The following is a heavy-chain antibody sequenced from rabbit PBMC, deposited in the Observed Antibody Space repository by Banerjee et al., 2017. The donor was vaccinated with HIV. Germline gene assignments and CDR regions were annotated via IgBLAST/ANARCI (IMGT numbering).Heavy chain of an antibody. CDR2: IDAGSSGST. J-gene: IGHJ4*01. Sequence: QSLEESGGDLVKPGASLTLTCTASGFDFSSNVMCWVRQAPGKGLEWIAYIDAGSSGSTYYASWAKGRFTISKTSSTTVTLQMTSLTAADTATYFCARFDRYGDPGYDYHTVGAFNLWGQGTLVTVS. V-gene: IGHV1S40*01. D-gene: IGHD7-1*01. CDR1: GFDFSSNV. CDR3: ARFDRYGDPGYDYHTVGAFNL.